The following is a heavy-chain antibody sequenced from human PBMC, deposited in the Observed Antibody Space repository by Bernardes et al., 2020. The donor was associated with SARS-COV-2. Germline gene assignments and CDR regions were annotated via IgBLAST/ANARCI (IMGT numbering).Heavy chain of an antibody. D-gene: IGHD2-8*01. CDR1: GFTLSSSW. CDR2: INSDGSTT. Sequence: GGYRRLACAASGFTLSSSWTHWVRQAPGKGLVWVSRINSDGSTTNYADSVKGRFTISRDNAKNTLYLQMNSLRAEDTAVYYCARDLGYCTNAVCSPWGQGTLVTVSS. V-gene: IGHV3-74*01. J-gene: IGHJ5*02. CDR3: ARDLGYCTNAVCSP.